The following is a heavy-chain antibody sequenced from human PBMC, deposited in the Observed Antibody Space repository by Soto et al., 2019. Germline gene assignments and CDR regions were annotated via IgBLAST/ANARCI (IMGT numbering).Heavy chain of an antibody. J-gene: IGHJ4*02. D-gene: IGHD1-26*01. V-gene: IGHV1-18*01. CDR3: ARDRGSYALDY. CDR1: GYTFTSYG. Sequence: QVQLVQSGAEVKKPGASVKVSCKASGYTFTSYGISWVRQAPGQGLEWMGWISANNGNTNYAQKLQGRVTMTTDTSTSTADMELRSLRADDTAVYYCARDRGSYALDYWGQGTLVTVSS. CDR2: ISANNGNT.